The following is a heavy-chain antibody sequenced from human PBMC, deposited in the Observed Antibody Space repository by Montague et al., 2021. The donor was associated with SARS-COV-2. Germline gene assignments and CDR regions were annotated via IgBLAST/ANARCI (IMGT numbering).Heavy chain of an antibody. D-gene: IGHD3-10*01. CDR3: ARDDIVLQGVTKGMDV. Sequence: SETLSLTCTVSGGSIGSSNYYWGWIRQPPGKGLEWIGNMYYSGSTYHNPSLKSRVTISIDTSKNQFSLKLSPVTAADTAVYYCARDDIVLQGVTKGMDVWGQGTTVTVSS. V-gene: IGHV4-39*07. CDR2: MYYSGST. CDR1: GGSIGSSNYY. J-gene: IGHJ6*02.